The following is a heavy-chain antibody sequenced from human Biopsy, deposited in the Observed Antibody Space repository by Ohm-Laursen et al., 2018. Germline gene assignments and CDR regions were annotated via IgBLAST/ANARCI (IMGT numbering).Heavy chain of an antibody. CDR1: GFSFSDNY. D-gene: IGHD2-15*01. CDR3: ARAGRYCSGGGCYSWFDS. Sequence: GSLRLSCAASGFSFSDNYMDWVRQAPGKGLEWVGCIRDKANSYTTDYAASVKGRFTISRDDSKNSLYLQMNSLKTEDTALYYCARAGRYCSGGGCYSWFDSWGQGTLVTVSS. CDR2: IRDKANSYTT. V-gene: IGHV3-72*01. J-gene: IGHJ5*01.